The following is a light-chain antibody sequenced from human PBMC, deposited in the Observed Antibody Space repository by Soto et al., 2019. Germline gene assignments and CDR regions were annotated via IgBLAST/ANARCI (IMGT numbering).Light chain of an antibody. J-gene: IGKJ4*01. Sequence: DIQMTQSPSSLSAAVGDRVTITCQASQDISDYLNWYQQKPGKAPNLLIYDASKLETAVPSRFSGSGSGTPFSFTISNMQPEDIATYYCQQYTGLPLTFGGGTKVEIK. V-gene: IGKV1-33*01. CDR2: DAS. CDR1: QDISDY. CDR3: QQYTGLPLT.